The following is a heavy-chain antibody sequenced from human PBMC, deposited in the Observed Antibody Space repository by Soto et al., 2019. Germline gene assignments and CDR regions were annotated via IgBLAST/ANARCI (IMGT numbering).Heavy chain of an antibody. CDR2: IYATGTT. J-gene: IGHJ5*02. CDR3: VRDGTKTLRDWFDP. CDR1: GASISGFY. V-gene: IGHV4-4*07. Sequence: PSETLSLTCTVSGASISGFYWSWIRKSAGKGLEWIGRIYATGTTDYNPSLKSRVMMSVDTSKKQFSLKLRSVTAADTAVYYCVRDGTKTLRDWFDPWGQGISVTVSS. D-gene: IGHD1-1*01.